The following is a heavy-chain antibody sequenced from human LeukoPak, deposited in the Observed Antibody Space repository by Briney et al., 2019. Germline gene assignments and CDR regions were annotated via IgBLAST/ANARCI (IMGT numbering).Heavy chain of an antibody. CDR1: GGSFSGYY. D-gene: IGHD6-19*01. CDR2: INHSGST. J-gene: IGHJ4*02. Sequence: SETLSLTCAVYGGSFSGYYWSWIRQPPGKGLEWIGEINHSGSTNYNPSLKSRVTISVDTSKKQFSLKLSSVTAADTAVYYCAREYSSGWSGAGYWGQGTLVTVSS. V-gene: IGHV4-34*01. CDR3: AREYSSGWSGAGY.